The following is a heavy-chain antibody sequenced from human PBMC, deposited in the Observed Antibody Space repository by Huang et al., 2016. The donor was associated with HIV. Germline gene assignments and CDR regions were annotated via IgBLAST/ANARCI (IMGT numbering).Heavy chain of an antibody. CDR2: INTKTGKP. Sequence: QVKLVQSGSELRKPGASVKVSCKASGYTFTTYSLIWVRQAPGQGLEWMGWINTKTGKPTYAQGFTGRFVFSLDTTVNTAYLQISSLKTDDTAKYFCARYRLTGTFLDSWGQGTQVTVSS. CDR1: GYTFTTYS. CDR3: ARYRLTGTFLDS. D-gene: IGHD3-9*01. J-gene: IGHJ4*02. V-gene: IGHV7-4-1*02.